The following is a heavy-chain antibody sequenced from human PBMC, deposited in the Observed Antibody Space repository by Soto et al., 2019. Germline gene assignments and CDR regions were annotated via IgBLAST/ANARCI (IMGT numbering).Heavy chain of an antibody. D-gene: IGHD2-21*02. CDR2: ISYDGIDK. CDR1: GFTFSTYA. V-gene: IGHV3-30*04. CDR3: AREYCGGDCNGMDV. Sequence: GGSLRLSCAASGFTFSTYAMHWVRQAPGKGLEWVAFISYDGIDKYYLDSVKGRFTVSRDNSKNMLYLQMNNLSLRPEDTAIYYCAREYCGGDCNGMDVWGQGATVTVSS. J-gene: IGHJ6*02.